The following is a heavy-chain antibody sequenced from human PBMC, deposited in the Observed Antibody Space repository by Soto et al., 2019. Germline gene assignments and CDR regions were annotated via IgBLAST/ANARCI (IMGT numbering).Heavy chain of an antibody. Sequence: GESLKISCRGSGYSFASYWIGWVRQMPGKGLEWMGIIYPGDSDTKYSPSFQGQVTMSVDKSISTAYLQWSSLKVSDTAIYYCARHRYNRGSTDNDMDVWGQGTTVTVSS. V-gene: IGHV5-51*01. CDR2: IYPGDSDT. J-gene: IGHJ6*02. D-gene: IGHD1-1*01. CDR1: GYSFASYW. CDR3: ARHRYNRGSTDNDMDV.